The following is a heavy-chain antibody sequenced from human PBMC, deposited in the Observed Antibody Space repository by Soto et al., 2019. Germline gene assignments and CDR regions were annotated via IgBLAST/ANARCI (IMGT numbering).Heavy chain of an antibody. D-gene: IGHD5-18*01. V-gene: IGHV4-30-4*01. Sequence: PSETLSLTCTVSGGSISSGDYYWSWIRQPPGKGLEWIGYIYYSGSTYYNPSLKSRVTISVDTSKNQFSLKLSSVTAADTAVYYCARGPWIQPHGFDYWGQGTLVTVSS. J-gene: IGHJ4*02. CDR1: GGSISSGDYY. CDR3: ARGPWIQPHGFDY. CDR2: IYYSGST.